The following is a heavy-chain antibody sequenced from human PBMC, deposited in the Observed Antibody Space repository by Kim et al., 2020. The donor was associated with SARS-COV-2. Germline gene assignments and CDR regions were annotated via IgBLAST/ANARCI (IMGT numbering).Heavy chain of an antibody. D-gene: IGHD1-26*01. V-gene: IGHV1-69*04. Sequence: SVKVSCKASGGTFSSYAISWVRQAPGQGLEWMGRIIPILGIANYAQKFQGRVTITADKSTSTAYMELSSLRSEDTAVYYCARDWIDQPTRSGSYLPDYWGQGTLVTVSS. CDR3: ARDWIDQPTRSGSYLPDY. CDR1: GGTFSSYA. J-gene: IGHJ4*02. CDR2: IIPILGIA.